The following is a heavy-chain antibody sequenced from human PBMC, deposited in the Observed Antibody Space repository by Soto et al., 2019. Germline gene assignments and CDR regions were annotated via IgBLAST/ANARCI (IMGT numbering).Heavy chain of an antibody. CDR1: GESFSGYI. CDR2: INHSGSA. J-gene: IGHJ4*02. V-gene: IGHV4-34*01. Sequence: SETLCLTCAVYGESFSGYIWTWIRQTPGKGLQWIGQINHSGSAYYNPSLKSRVTISVHTSNSQFSLELSSVTAADTAVYYCARGLITGSHYSGGWYYFDSWGQGXQVTVS. D-gene: IGHD6-19*01. CDR3: ARGLITGSHYSGGWYYFDS.